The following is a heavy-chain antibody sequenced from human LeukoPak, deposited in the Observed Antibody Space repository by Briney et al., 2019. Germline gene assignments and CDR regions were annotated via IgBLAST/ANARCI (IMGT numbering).Heavy chain of an antibody. D-gene: IGHD6-19*01. CDR3: ASQILYSSGWSFDY. J-gene: IGHJ4*02. V-gene: IGHV1-69*06. Sequence: ASVKVSCKASGGTFSSYAISWVRQAPGQGLEWMGRIIPIFGTATYAQKFQGRVTITADKSTSTAYMELSSLRSEDTAVYYCASQILYSSGWSFDYWGQGTLVTVSS. CDR2: IIPIFGTA. CDR1: GGTFSSYA.